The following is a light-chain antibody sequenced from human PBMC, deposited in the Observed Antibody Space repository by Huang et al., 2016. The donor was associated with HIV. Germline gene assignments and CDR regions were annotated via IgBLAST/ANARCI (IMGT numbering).Light chain of an antibody. CDR2: GAS. Sequence: EIVMTQSPGTLSLFAGQRATLSCRASQSLNKYLAWYEHKPGQAPKLLIYGASTSGTGVPARVTGSGSGTEFTLTISSLQSEDSAFYYCQQYTNWPPKTFGQGTRVEI. J-gene: IGKJ1*01. CDR3: QQYTNWPPKT. V-gene: IGKV3-15*01. CDR1: QSLNKY.